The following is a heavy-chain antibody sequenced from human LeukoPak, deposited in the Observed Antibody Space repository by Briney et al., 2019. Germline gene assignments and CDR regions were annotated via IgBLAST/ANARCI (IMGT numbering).Heavy chain of an antibody. V-gene: IGHV3-30*14. J-gene: IGHJ4*02. Sequence: GGSLRLSCAASGFTFSSYAMHWVRQAPGKGLEWVAVISYDGSNKYYADSVKGRFTISRDNSKNTLYLQMNSLRAEDTAVYYCARDSPCSGGSCPLFDYWGQGTLVTVSS. CDR2: ISYDGSNK. CDR3: ARDSPCSGGSCPLFDY. D-gene: IGHD2-15*01. CDR1: GFTFSSYA.